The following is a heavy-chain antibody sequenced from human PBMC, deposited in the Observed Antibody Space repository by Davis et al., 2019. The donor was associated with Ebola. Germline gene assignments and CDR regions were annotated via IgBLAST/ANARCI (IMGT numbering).Heavy chain of an antibody. CDR1: GFTFSIYG. CDR3: ARQGWSGYSLRHWLDP. Sequence: GESLKISCEASGFTFSIYGMLWVRQAPGKGLEWVAVISYDGSNKYYADSVKGRFTISRDNSKNTLYLQMNSLRDEDTAVYYCARQGWSGYSLRHWLDPWGRGTLVTVSS. D-gene: IGHD3-3*01. V-gene: IGHV3-30*03. J-gene: IGHJ5*02. CDR2: ISYDGSNK.